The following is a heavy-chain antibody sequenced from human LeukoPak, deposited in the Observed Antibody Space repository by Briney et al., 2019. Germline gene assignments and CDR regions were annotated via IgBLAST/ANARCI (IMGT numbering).Heavy chain of an antibody. CDR3: ARGDADEGKQQLERPSYFDY. CDR1: GGSISSGDYY. CDR2: IYYSGST. D-gene: IGHD6-13*01. J-gene: IGHJ4*02. V-gene: IGHV4-30-4*01. Sequence: SQTLSLTCTVSGGSISSGDYYWSWIRQPPGKGLEWIGYIYYSGSTYYNPSLKSRVTISVDTSKNQFSLKLSSVTAADTAVYYCARGDADEGKQQLERPSYFDYWGQGTLVTVSS.